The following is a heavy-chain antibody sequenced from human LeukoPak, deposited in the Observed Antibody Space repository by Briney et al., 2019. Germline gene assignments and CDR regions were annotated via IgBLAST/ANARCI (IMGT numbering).Heavy chain of an antibody. CDR1: GGSISSYY. J-gene: IGHJ3*02. CDR2: IYTSGST. Sequence: SETLSLTCTVSGGSISSYYWGWIRQPAGKGLEWIGRIYTSGSTNYNPSLKSQVTMSVDTSKNQFSLKLSSVTAADTAVYYCARASHDYVWGSYPTDAFDIWGQGTMVTVSS. V-gene: IGHV4-4*07. CDR3: ARASHDYVWGSYPTDAFDI. D-gene: IGHD3-16*02.